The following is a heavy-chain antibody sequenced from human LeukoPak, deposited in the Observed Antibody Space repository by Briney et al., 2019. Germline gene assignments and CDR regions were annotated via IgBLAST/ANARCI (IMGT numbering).Heavy chain of an antibody. CDR1: GFTFSGSA. CDR3: AELGITMIGGV. Sequence: GGSLRLSCAASGFTFSGSAMLWVRQAPGKGLEWVSYISSSGSTIYYADSVKGRFTISRDNAKNSLYLQMNSLRAEDTAVYYCAELGITMIGGVWGKGTTVTISS. J-gene: IGHJ6*04. V-gene: IGHV3-48*03. D-gene: IGHD3-10*02. CDR2: ISSSGSTI.